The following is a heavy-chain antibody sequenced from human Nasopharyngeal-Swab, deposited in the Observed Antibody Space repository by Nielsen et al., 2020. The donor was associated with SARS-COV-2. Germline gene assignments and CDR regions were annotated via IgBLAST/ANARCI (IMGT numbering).Heavy chain of an antibody. Sequence: ASVKVSCKASGYTFTSYYMHWVRQAPGQGLEWMGWISAYNGNTNYAQKLQGRVTMTTDTSTSTAYMELRSLRSDDTAVYYCARDGYCSGGSCSTSYWGQGTLVTVSS. V-gene: IGHV1-18*04. CDR3: ARDGYCSGGSCSTSY. D-gene: IGHD2-15*01. CDR2: ISAYNGNT. J-gene: IGHJ4*02. CDR1: GYTFTSYY.